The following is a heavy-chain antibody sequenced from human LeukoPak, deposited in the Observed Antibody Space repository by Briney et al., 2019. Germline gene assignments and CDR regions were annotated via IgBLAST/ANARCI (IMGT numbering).Heavy chain of an antibody. J-gene: IGHJ4*02. Sequence: PGGSLRRSCAASGFIFSDYYMSWIRQAPGKGLEWVSYISSGGSTIYYADSVKGRFTISRDNAKNSLYLQMNSLRAEDTAVYYCARESPLTGEGYFDYWGQGTLVTVSS. V-gene: IGHV3-11*01. D-gene: IGHD7-27*01. CDR2: ISSGGSTI. CDR1: GFIFSDYY. CDR3: ARESPLTGEGYFDY.